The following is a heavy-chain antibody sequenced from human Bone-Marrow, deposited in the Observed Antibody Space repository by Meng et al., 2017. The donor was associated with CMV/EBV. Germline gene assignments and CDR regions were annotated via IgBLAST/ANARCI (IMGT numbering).Heavy chain of an antibody. Sequence: ASVKVSCKASGYTFTSYYMHWVRQAPGQGLEWMGIINPSGGSTSYAQKFQGRVTMTRDTSTSTAYMELRRLTSHDTAMYYCARDAFITGTTYYYGMDVWGQGTTVTVSS. D-gene: IGHD1-20*01. J-gene: IGHJ6*02. CDR3: ARDAFITGTTYYYGMDV. CDR1: GYTFTSYY. CDR2: INPSGGST. V-gene: IGHV1-46*01.